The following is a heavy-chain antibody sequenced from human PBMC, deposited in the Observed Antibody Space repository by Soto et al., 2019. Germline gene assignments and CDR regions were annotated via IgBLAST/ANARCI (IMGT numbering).Heavy chain of an antibody. CDR3: ARVMTLYYYDSSGSLGMDV. Sequence: LRLSCAASGFTFSSYWMSWVRQAPGKGLEWVANIKQDGSEKYYVDSVKGRFTISRDNAKNSLYLQMNSLRAEDTAVYYCARVMTLYYYDSSGSLGMDVWGQGTTVTVSS. D-gene: IGHD3-22*01. V-gene: IGHV3-7*03. CDR2: IKQDGSEK. CDR1: GFTFSSYW. J-gene: IGHJ6*02.